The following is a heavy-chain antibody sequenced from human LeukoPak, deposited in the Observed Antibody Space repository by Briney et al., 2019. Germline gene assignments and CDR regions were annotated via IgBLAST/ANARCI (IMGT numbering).Heavy chain of an antibody. J-gene: IGHJ6*03. CDR1: GFTFSSYD. CDR2: ISYDGSNK. D-gene: IGHD6-6*01. CDR3: ARSKGSIAARQNYYYYMDV. V-gene: IGHV3-30*01. Sequence: GGSLRLSCAASGFTFSSYDMNWVRQAPGKGLEWVAVISYDGSNKYYADSVKGRFTISRDNSKNTLYLQMNSLRAEDTAVYYCARSKGSIAARQNYYYYMDVWGKGTTVTVSS.